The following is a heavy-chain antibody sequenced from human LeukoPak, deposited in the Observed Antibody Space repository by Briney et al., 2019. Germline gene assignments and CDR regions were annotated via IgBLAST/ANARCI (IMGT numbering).Heavy chain of an antibody. J-gene: IGHJ4*02. V-gene: IGHV3-7*01. CDR2: IHLHGSER. D-gene: IGHD6-13*01. CDR1: GFTFSNYW. CDR3: AKDSASLSSHFATYFDS. Sequence: GGSLRLSCAASGFTFSNYWLSWVRQAPGKGLEWVANIHLHGSERYYLDSVKGRFTISRDNSKNTLYLQMNSLKPEDTAVYFCAKDSASLSSHFATYFDSWGQGTLVTVSS.